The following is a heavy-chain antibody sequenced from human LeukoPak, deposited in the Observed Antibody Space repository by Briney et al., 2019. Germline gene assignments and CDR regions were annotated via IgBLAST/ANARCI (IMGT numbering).Heavy chain of an antibody. D-gene: IGHD4-17*01. CDR1: GFTFSSYA. CDR3: AIPPTTVTVGY. J-gene: IGHJ4*02. V-gene: IGHV3-23*01. Sequence: GGSLRLSCAASGFTFSSYAMSWVRQAPGKGLEWVSAISGSGANTYYADSVKGRFTISRDNSKNTLYLQMNSLRAEDTAVYYCAIPPTTVTVGYWGQGALVTVSS. CDR2: ISGSGANT.